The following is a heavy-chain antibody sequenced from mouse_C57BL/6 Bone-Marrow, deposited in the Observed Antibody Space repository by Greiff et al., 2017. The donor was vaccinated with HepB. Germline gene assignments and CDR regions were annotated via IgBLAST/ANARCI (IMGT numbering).Heavy chain of an antibody. J-gene: IGHJ1*03. CDR2: IYPRSGNT. Sequence: QVQLQQSGAELARPGASVKLSCKASGYTFTSYGISWVKQRTGQGLEWIGEIYPRSGNTYYNEKFKGKATLTADKSSSTAYMELRSLTSEDSAVYFCARPITTVGGNWYFDVWGTGTTVTVSS. D-gene: IGHD1-1*01. CDR3: ARPITTVGGNWYFDV. CDR1: GYTFTSYG. V-gene: IGHV1-81*01.